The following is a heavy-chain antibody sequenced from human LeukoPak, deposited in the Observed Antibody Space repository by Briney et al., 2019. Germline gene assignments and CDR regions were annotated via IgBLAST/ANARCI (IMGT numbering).Heavy chain of an antibody. CDR1: GFTFSSYA. V-gene: IGHV3-23*01. D-gene: IGHD3-22*01. CDR2: ISGSGGST. CDR3: AKGNVYDSSGYYLYYFDY. J-gene: IGHJ4*02. Sequence: GSLRLSCAASGFTFSSYAMSWVRQAPGKGLEWVSAISGSGGSTYYADSVKGRFTISRDNSKNTLYLQMNSLRAEDTAVYYCAKGNVYDSSGYYLYYFDYWGQGTLVTVSS.